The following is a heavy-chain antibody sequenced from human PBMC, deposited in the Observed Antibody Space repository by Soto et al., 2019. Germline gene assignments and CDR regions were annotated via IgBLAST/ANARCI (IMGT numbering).Heavy chain of an antibody. V-gene: IGHV3-30*18. CDR3: VKDKGAAAGFDY. D-gene: IGHD6-13*01. Sequence: QVHLVESGGGVVQPGRSLRLSCAASGFTFSNNGMHWVRQAPGKGLEWMGVISYEGSEKYYAGSVKGRFTISRDNSKNTLYLQMDTLRAEDTAIYYCVKDKGAAAGFDYWGQGILVPVSS. J-gene: IGHJ4*02. CDR2: ISYEGSEK. CDR1: GFTFSNNG.